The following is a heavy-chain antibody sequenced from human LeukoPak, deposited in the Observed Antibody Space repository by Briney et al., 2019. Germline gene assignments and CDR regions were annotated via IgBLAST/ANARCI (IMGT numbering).Heavy chain of an antibody. CDR2: ISTSSLYI. CDR1: GFTFCSYT. V-gene: IGHV3-21*01. J-gene: IGHJ4*02. CDR3: ARGTLNIPGEHGAFDY. D-gene: IGHD1-14*01. Sequence: PGGSLRLSCAASGFTFCSYTVNWVRQAPGKGLEWVSSISTSSLYIYYADSRKGRFTVSRDNARNSLYLQMSSLRADDTAVYYCARGTLNIPGEHGAFDYWGQGTLVTVSS.